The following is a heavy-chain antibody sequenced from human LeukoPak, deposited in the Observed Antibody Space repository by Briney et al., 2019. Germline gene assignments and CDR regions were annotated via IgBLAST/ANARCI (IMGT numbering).Heavy chain of an antibody. CDR2: IWYDGSNK. CDR1: GFTFSSYG. J-gene: IGHJ4*02. Sequence: GGSLRLSCAASGFTFSSYGMPWVRQAPGKGLEWVAVIWYDGSNKYYADSVKGRFTISRDNSKNTLYLQMNSLRAEDTAVYYCARGEYYYDSSGYSDYWGQGTLVTVSS. D-gene: IGHD3-22*01. V-gene: IGHV3-33*01. CDR3: ARGEYYYDSSGYSDY.